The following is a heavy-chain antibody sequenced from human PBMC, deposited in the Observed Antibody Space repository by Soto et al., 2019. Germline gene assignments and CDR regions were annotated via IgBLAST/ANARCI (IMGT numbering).Heavy chain of an antibody. D-gene: IGHD4-17*01. Sequence: QVRLVQSGAEVKKPGSSVKVSCKYSGGTFKTESINWLRQAPGQGLEWMGNILPVFDTTDYAPKFQGRVTITADQATTTAYMELSSLTSQDTALYFCARGHEYGGNSDGFDIWGQGTMVTVSS. V-gene: IGHV1-69*13. CDR3: ARGHEYGGNSDGFDI. CDR2: ILPVFDTT. CDR1: GGTFKTES. J-gene: IGHJ3*02.